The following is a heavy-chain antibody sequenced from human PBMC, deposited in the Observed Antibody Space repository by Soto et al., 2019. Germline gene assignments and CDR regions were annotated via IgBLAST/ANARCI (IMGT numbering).Heavy chain of an antibody. V-gene: IGHV4-30-4*01. CDR3: SMGGYQGPADY. J-gene: IGHJ4*02. Sequence: SETLSLTCTVSGGSISSGDYYWSWIRQPPGKGLEWIGYIYYSGSTYYNPSLKSRVTISVDTSKNQFSLKLSSVTAADTAVYYCSMGGYQGPADYWGPGTLVTVSS. CDR2: IYYSGST. CDR1: GGSISSGDYY. D-gene: IGHD5-12*01.